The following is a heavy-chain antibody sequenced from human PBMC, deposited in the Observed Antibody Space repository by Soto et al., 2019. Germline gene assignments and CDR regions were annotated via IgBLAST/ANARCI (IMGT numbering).Heavy chain of an antibody. V-gene: IGHV3-7*01. CDR1: GFTFSDYW. Sequence: PGGSLRLSCAASGFTFSDYWMIWVRQAPGKGLEWVANIKQDESEKYYVDSVKGRFTISRDNAKKSLYLQINSLRGEDTAVYYCARPNYYGLGSQARFDYWGQGTLVTVSS. J-gene: IGHJ4*02. CDR3: ARPNYYGLGSQARFDY. CDR2: IKQDESEK. D-gene: IGHD3-10*01.